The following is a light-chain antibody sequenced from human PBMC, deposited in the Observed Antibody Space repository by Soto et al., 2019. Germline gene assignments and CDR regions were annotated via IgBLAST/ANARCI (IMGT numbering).Light chain of an antibody. CDR3: QQYGISPFT. CDR1: QSVSSNN. CDR2: GAS. V-gene: IGKV3-20*01. Sequence: EIVLTQPPGTLSLSPGERATLSCRASQSVSSNNLAWYQQRPGQAPRVVIYGASTRATGIPERFSGSGSGTDFTLTISRLEPEDFAVYYCQQYGISPFTFGPGTKVDIK. J-gene: IGKJ3*01.